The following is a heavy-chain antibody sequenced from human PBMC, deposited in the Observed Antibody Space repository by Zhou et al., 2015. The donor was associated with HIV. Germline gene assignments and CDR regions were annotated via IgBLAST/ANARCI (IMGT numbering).Heavy chain of an antibody. CDR2: IVPFFGTA. Sequence: QVQLVQSGAEVKKPGSSVKVSCKASGGTFNKHGISWVRQAPGQGLEWMGGIVPFFGTANYAQNFEGRVTITADKSTITVYMELSSLRSEDTAVYYCARDLGAEDIVVVPAAKRDDYWGQGTLVTVSS. CDR1: GGTFNKHG. D-gene: IGHD2-2*01. V-gene: IGHV1-69*06. J-gene: IGHJ4*02. CDR3: ARDLGAEDIVVVPAAKRDDY.